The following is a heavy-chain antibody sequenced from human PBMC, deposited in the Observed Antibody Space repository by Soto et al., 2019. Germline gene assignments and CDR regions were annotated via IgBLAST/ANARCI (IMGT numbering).Heavy chain of an antibody. V-gene: IGHV4-30-4*01. CDR1: GGSISSGDYY. CDR2: IYYSGST. J-gene: IGHJ5*02. D-gene: IGHD3-9*01. Sequence: SETLSLTCTVSGGSISSGDYYWSWIRQPPGKGLEWIGYIYYSGSTYYNPSLKSRVTISVDTSKNQFSLKLSSVTAADTAVYYCAKFNIRGGLVRPTWGQGTLVT. CDR3: AKFNIRGGLVRPT.